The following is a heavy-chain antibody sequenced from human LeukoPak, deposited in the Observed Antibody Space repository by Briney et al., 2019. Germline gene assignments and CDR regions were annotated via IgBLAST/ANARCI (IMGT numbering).Heavy chain of an antibody. CDR2: IYPGDSDT. CDR1: GYSFTSYW. Sequence: GESPEISWNGVGYSFTSYWIGWVRQMPGKGLEGMGIIYPGDSDTRYSPSFQGQVTISADKTISTAYLQWSSLKASDTAMYYCARVSQGLPIFDYWGQGTLVTVSS. V-gene: IGHV5-51*01. CDR3: ARVSQGLPIFDY. D-gene: IGHD6-25*01. J-gene: IGHJ4*02.